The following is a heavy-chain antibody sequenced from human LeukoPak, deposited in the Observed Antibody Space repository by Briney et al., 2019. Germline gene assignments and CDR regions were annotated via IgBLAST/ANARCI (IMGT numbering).Heavy chain of an antibody. CDR1: VGSISGYF. CDR3: ARAQYSGSCFDY. J-gene: IGHJ4*02. Sequence: PSETLSLTCTVSVGSISGYFWSWVRQAPGTGLDWIGHICYSGATNYNPSLRSRVTISVDTSKNQFSLKLRSVTAADTAVYYCARAQYSGSCFDYWGQGALVTVSS. V-gene: IGHV4-59*13. CDR2: ICYSGAT. D-gene: IGHD1-26*01.